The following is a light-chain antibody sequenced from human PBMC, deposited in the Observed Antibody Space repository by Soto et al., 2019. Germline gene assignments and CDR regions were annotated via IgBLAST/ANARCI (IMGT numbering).Light chain of an antibody. CDR3: KQSSITPLS. CDR2: SAS. CDR1: QTIRNY. Sequence: DIQMTQSPSSLSASVGDRVTITCRASQTIRNYLNWYKQQPGKAPKLLIHSASSLQSGIPSRFSGSGSGTDFTLTISSLQPEDFGTYFFKQSSITPLSFGPGTTVDV. J-gene: IGKJ3*01. V-gene: IGKV1-39*01.